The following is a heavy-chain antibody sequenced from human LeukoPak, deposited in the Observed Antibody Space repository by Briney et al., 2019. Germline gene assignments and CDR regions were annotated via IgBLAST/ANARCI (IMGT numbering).Heavy chain of an antibody. CDR1: GFTFSRYD. J-gene: IGHJ4*02. Sequence: LAGGSLRLSCATSGFTFSRYDYNWVRQAPGKGLEWISYISISGVTKYYADSVRGRFTVSRDNARDSLYLQMDSLRAEDTATYYCTSHGSTHYFDYCGQGTQVTVSS. CDR2: ISISGVTK. D-gene: IGHD5/OR15-5a*01. V-gene: IGHV3-48*03. CDR3: TSHGSTHYFDY.